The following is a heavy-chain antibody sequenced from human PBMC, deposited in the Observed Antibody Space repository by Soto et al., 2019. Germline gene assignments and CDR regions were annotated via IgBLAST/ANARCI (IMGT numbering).Heavy chain of an antibody. Sequence: EVQLVQSGAEVKKPGESLKISCKGSGYSFTSYWIGWVRQMPGKGLELMGIIYPGDSDTRYSPSFQGPITISANKSISPAYLQWSSLKASDTAMYYCASLVDTPPPLAAASEWGQGTLVTVSS. CDR3: ASLVDTPPPLAAASE. D-gene: IGHD6-13*01. CDR2: IYPGDSDT. CDR1: GYSFTSYW. V-gene: IGHV5-51*03. J-gene: IGHJ4*02.